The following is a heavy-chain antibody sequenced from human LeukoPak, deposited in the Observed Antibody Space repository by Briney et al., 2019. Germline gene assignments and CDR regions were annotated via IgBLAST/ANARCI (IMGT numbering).Heavy chain of an antibody. CDR1: GGSISSYY. Sequence: SETLCLTCTVSGGSISSYYWSWIRQPPGKGLEWIVYIYYDGSTNYNPSLKTRVTISVDTSKNQFSLKLSSVTAADTAVYYCAQGSSGLYYFDYWSQ. CDR2: IYYDGST. D-gene: IGHD6-19*01. V-gene: IGHV4-59*01. CDR3: AQGSSGLYYFDY. J-gene: IGHJ4*02.